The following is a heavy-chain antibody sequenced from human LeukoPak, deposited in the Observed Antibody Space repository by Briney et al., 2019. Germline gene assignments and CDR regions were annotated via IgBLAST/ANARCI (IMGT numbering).Heavy chain of an antibody. V-gene: IGHV3-21*01. Sequence: GGSLRLSCAAAGFIFSIHSMNWGRQAPGEWRESVSSISRSSDYKYYADSVKGRFTISRDNAKISLYLQMNSLRAEDTAVYYCAVAGLSYWYFDLWGRGTLVTVSS. D-gene: IGHD6-19*01. CDR2: ISRSSDYK. J-gene: IGHJ2*01. CDR3: AVAGLSYWYFDL. CDR1: GFIFSIHS.